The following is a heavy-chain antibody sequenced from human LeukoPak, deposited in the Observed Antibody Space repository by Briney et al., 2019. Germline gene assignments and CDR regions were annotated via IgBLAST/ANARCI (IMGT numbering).Heavy chain of an antibody. V-gene: IGHV3-66*01. J-gene: IGHJ4*02. CDR1: GFTVSSNY. CDR2: IYSGGST. D-gene: IGHD6-19*01. CDR3: AKDTGQWLALYYFDY. Sequence: GGSLRLSCAASGFTVSSNYMSWVRQAPGKGLEWVSVIYSGGSTYYADSVKGRFTISRDNSKNTLYLQMNSLRAEDTAVYYCAKDTGQWLALYYFDYWGQGTLVTVSS.